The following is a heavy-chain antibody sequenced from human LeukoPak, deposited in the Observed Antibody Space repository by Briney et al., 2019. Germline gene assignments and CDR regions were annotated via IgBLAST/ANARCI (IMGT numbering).Heavy chain of an antibody. CDR2: IYYMVTT. Sequence: SETRSLAWTVAGGSTSNYYWNWIRQPPRKVLEWIGYIYYMVTTNYNPSLNSRVTTSLDSPKNHFSLRLTSVTAADTALYYCARGPPRTGSERYFDYWGQGTLVPVSS. D-gene: IGHD1-1*01. V-gene: IGHV4-59*01. CDR3: ARGPPRTGSERYFDY. J-gene: IGHJ4*02. CDR1: GGSTSNYY.